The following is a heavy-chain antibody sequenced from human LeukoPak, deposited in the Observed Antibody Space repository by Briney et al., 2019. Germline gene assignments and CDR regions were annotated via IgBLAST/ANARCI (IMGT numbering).Heavy chain of an antibody. V-gene: IGHV4-30-2*01. Sequence: LRLSCAASGFTFSSYAMSWVRQAPGKGLEWIGYIYHSGSTYYNPSLKSRVTISVDRSKNQFSLKLSSVTAADTAVYYCARDYYGSGGVFDPWGQGTLVTVSS. CDR2: IYHSGST. CDR1: GFTFSSYA. D-gene: IGHD3-10*01. CDR3: ARDYYGSGGVFDP. J-gene: IGHJ5*02.